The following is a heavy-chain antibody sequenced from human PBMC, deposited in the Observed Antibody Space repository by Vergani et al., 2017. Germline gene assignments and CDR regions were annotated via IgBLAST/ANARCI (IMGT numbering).Heavy chain of an antibody. CDR1: GYTFTDYY. CDR2: INPNSGGT. J-gene: IGHJ6*02. V-gene: IGHV1-2*02. CDR3: ARDHCIXAGCYEYYYNGMDV. D-gene: IGHD2-2*01. Sequence: QVQLVQSGAEVKKPGASMEVSCKASGYTFTDYYMHWVRQAPGQGLEWMGWINPNSGGTTYAQKFQGRVTLTRDTSISTAYMELSRLRSDDTAVYYCARDHCIXAGCYEYYYNGMDVWGQGTTVTVSS.